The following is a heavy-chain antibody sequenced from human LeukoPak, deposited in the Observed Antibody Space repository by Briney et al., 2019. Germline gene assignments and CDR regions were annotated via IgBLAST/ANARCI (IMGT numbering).Heavy chain of an antibody. J-gene: IGHJ4*02. CDR1: GFTFSSYA. CDR3: AKDHPYYGSGSYPYYFDY. CDR2: ISGSGGST. D-gene: IGHD3-10*01. Sequence: GGSLRLSCAASGFTFSSYAMSWVRQAPGKGLEWVSAISGSGGSTYYADSVKGRFTISRDNSKSTLYLQMNSLRAEDTAVYYCAKDHPYYGSGSYPYYFDYWGQGTLVTVSS. V-gene: IGHV3-23*01.